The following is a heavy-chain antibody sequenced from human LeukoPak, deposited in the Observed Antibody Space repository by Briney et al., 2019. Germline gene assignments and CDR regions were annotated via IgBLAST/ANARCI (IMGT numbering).Heavy chain of an antibody. CDR2: ISSSSSYI. Sequence: GGSLRLSCAASGFTFSSYSRNWVRQAPGKGLEWVSSISSSSSYIYYADSVKGRFTISRDNAKNSLYLQMNSLRAEDTAAYYCARDDPSPGYSSGWPYFDYWGQGTLVTVSS. CDR3: ARDDPSPGYSSGWPYFDY. D-gene: IGHD6-19*01. CDR1: GFTFSSYS. V-gene: IGHV3-21*01. J-gene: IGHJ4*02.